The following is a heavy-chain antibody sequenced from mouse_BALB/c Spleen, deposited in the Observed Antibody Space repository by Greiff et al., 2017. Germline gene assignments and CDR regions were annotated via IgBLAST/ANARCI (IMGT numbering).Heavy chain of an antibody. CDR3: ARGEFLYWYFDV. CDR1: GFTFSSFG. Sequence: EVQRVESGGGLVQPGGSRKLSCAASGFTFSSFGMHWVRQAPEKGLEWVAYISSGSSNIYYADTVKGRFTISRDNPKNTLFLQMTSLRSEDTAMYYCARGEFLYWYFDVWGAGTTGTVSS. J-gene: IGHJ1*01. CDR2: ISSGSSNI. V-gene: IGHV5-17*02.